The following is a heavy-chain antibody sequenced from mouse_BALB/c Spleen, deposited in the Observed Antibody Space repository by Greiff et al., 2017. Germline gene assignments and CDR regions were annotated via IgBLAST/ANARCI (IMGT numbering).Heavy chain of an antibody. V-gene: IGHV5-17*02. CDR1: GFTFSSFG. D-gene: IGHD1-1*01. Sequence: EVQVVESGGGLVQPGGSRKLSCAASGFTFSSFGMHWVRQAPEKGLEWVAYISSGSSTIYYADTVKGRFTISRDNPKNTLFLQMTSLRSEDTAMYYCSASRDYYGSSYEAMDYWGQGTSVTVSS. J-gene: IGHJ4*01. CDR3: SASRDYYGSSYEAMDY. CDR2: ISSGSSTI.